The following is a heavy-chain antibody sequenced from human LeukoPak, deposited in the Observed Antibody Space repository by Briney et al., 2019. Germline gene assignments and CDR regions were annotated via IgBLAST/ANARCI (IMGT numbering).Heavy chain of an antibody. V-gene: IGHV3-23*01. J-gene: IGHJ4*02. CDR1: GFTFLNYA. Sequence: GGSLRLSCEASGFTFLNYAMSWVRQAPGKGLQWVSGISGRDDTTYYTDSPEGSTYYTNSAEGRFTISRDNSKNTVYLQIDSLGVEDTAVYYCAKCMSATGVCLNFDSWGQGILVTVSS. CDR2: ISGRDDTTYYTDSPEGST. D-gene: IGHD2-21*02. CDR3: AKCMSATGVCLNFDS.